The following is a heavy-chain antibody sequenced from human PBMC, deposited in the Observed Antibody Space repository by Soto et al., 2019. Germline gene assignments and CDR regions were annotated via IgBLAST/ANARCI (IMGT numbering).Heavy chain of an antibody. Sequence: QITLNESGPTVVRPTETLTLTCTFSGFSLTTSGVGVGWIRQSPGKAPEWLALIYWDDDKRYSASLKSRLTNTDDTPKNQVVLTVSVLDPTDTATYYCAHRVLRTVFGLVTTTAIYFDFWGQGTPVAVSS. CDR2: IYWDDDK. J-gene: IGHJ4*02. D-gene: IGHD3-3*01. V-gene: IGHV2-5*02. CDR3: AHRVLRTVFGLVTTTAIYFDF. CDR1: GFSLTTSGVG.